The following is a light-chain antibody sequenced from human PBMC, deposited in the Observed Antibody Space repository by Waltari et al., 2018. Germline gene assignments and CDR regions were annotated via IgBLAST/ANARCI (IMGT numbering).Light chain of an antibody. V-gene: IGKV2-30*02. Sequence: DVVVTQSPLSLPVNLGQPASISCRSSQSLVHSDGNTYLHGFQLRPGQSPMRLMYKVSNRDSGVPDRCSGSGSGTDFTLKISRVEAEDVGIYYCMQGTYWPPFTFGPGTRVDIK. CDR2: KVS. J-gene: IGKJ3*01. CDR3: MQGTYWPPFT. CDR1: QSLVHSDGNTY.